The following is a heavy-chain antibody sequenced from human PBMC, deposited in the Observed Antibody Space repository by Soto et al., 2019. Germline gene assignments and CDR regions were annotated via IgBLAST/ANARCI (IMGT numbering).Heavy chain of an antibody. Sequence: SETLSLTCTVSGGSISSYYWSWIRQPPGKGLEWIGYIYYSGSTNYNLSLKSRVTISVDTSKNQFSLKLSSVTAADTAVYFCARHLTVTTSWFYYYGMDVWGQGTTVTVSS. CDR2: IYYSGST. CDR3: ARHLTVTTSWFYYYGMDV. D-gene: IGHD4-17*01. CDR1: GGSISSYY. J-gene: IGHJ6*02. V-gene: IGHV4-59*08.